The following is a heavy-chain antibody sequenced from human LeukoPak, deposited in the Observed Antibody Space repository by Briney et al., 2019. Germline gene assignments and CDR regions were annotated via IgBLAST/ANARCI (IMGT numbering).Heavy chain of an antibody. V-gene: IGHV1-2*02. CDR2: INPNGGVT. CDR1: GYSFTGYY. CDR3: ARGPNHYYYMDF. J-gene: IGHJ6*03. Sequence: ASVKVSCKASGYSFTGYYIHWVRQAPGQGLEWMGWINPNGGVTKSAQKFQGRVTMTRDMTINTVYMELSGLTSDDTALYYCARGPNHYYYMDFWGKGTTVSVSS.